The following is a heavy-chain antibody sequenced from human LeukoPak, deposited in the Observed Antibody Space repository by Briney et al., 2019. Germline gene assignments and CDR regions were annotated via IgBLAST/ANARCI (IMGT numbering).Heavy chain of an antibody. J-gene: IGHJ6*03. V-gene: IGHV1-2*02. CDR3: ARDHRGYSYGYVAYYYMDV. CDR2: INPNSGGT. CDR1: GYTFTGYY. D-gene: IGHD5-18*01. Sequence: GASVKVSCMASGYTFTGYYMHWVRQAPGQGLEWMGWINPNSGGTNYAQNFQGRVTMTRDTSISTAYMELSRVRSDDTAVYYCARDHRGYSYGYVAYYYMDVWGKGTTATVSS.